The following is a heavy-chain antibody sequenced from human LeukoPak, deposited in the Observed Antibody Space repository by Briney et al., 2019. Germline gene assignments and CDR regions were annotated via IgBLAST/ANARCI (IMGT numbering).Heavy chain of an antibody. CDR2: IYYSGST. CDR1: GGSITSSSHH. J-gene: IGHJ3*02. Sequence: SETLSLTCTVSGGSITSSSHHWGWLRQPPGKGLEWIGSIYYSGSTYYTPSLKSRVTISVDTSKNQFSLKLNSMTAADTAVYYCARHSRGVTSGPAFDIWGQGTMVTVSS. V-gene: IGHV4-39*01. D-gene: IGHD2-15*01. CDR3: ARHSRGVTSGPAFDI.